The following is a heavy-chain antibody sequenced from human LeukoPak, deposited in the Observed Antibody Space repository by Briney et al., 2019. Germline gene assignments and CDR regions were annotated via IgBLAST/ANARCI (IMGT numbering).Heavy chain of an antibody. J-gene: IGHJ4*02. CDR2: IYHSGST. V-gene: IGHV4-4*02. CDR3: ARCNILTGYYRRTPEALIDY. CDR1: GGSISSSNW. D-gene: IGHD3-9*01. Sequence: PSETLSLTCAVSGGSISSSNWWSWVRQPPGKGLEWIGEIYHSGSTNYNPSLKSRVTISVDTSKNQFSLKLSSVTAADTAVYYCARCNILTGYYRRTPEALIDYWGQGTLVTVSS.